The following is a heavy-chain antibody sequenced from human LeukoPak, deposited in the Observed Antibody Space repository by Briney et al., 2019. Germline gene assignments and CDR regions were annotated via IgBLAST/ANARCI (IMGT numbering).Heavy chain of an antibody. CDR2: ISASGGTP. CDR1: RFTFSNYA. J-gene: IGHJ4*02. D-gene: IGHD1-26*01. CDR3: ARRGIVLGAAPVLKYSFDY. V-gene: IGHV3-23*01. Sequence: PGGSLRLSCAASRFTFSNYAMSWVRQAPGKGLEWVSGISASGGTPNYADSVKGRFTISRDNSKNTLYLQMNSLSAEDTAVYYCARRGIVLGAAPVLKYSFDYWGQGTLVTVSS.